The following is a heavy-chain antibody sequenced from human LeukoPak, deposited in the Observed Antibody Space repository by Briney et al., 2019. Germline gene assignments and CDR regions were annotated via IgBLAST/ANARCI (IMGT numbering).Heavy chain of an antibody. CDR2: INHSGST. J-gene: IGHJ6*03. CDR3: ARGDSGYEGYYYYYYMDV. Sequence: PSETLSLTCVVYGGSFSGYYWSWIRQPPGKGLEWIGEINHSGSTNYNPSLKSRVTISVDTSKNQFSLKLSSVTAADTAVYYCARGDSGYEGYYYYYYMDVWGQGTLVTVSS. CDR1: GGSFSGYY. D-gene: IGHD5-12*01. V-gene: IGHV4-34*01.